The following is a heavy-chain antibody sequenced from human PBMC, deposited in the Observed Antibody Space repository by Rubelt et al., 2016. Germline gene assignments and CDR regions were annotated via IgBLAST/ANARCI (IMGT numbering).Heavy chain of an antibody. CDR1: GFTFSSYG. J-gene: IGHJ4*02. CDR2: ISYDGSNK. Sequence: VQLVESGGGVVQPGRSLRLSCAASGFTFSSYGMHWVRQAPGKGLEWVAVISYDGSNKYYADSVKGRFTISRDNSKNTLNLQMNSLSAGDTAGYYCAKSYYGSGRYNPLGYWGQGTLVTVSS. CDR3: AKSYYGSGRYNPLGY. D-gene: IGHD3-10*01. V-gene: IGHV3-30*18.